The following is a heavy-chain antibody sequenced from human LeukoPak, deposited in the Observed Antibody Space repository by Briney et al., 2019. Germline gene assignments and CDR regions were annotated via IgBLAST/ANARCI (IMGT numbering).Heavy chain of an antibody. J-gene: IGHJ2*01. CDR3: ARASLAYCGGDCYYYWYFDL. Sequence: SQTLSLTCTVSGASISNPGYYWSWIRQPPGKGLEWIGYIYHSGSTYYNPSLKSRVTISVDRSKNQFSLKLSSVTAADTAVYYCARASLAYCGGDCYYYWYFDLWGRGTLVTVSS. CDR2: IYHSGST. CDR1: GASISNPGYY. D-gene: IGHD2-21*02. V-gene: IGHV4-30-2*01.